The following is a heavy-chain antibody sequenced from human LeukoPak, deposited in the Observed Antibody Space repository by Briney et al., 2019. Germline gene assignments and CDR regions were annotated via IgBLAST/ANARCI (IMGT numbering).Heavy chain of an antibody. CDR1: GGSISSSNW. CDR2: IYHSGST. D-gene: IGHD6-6*01. V-gene: IGHV4-4*02. J-gene: IGHJ3*02. CDR3: ARSSSSARGAFDI. Sequence: PSGTLSLTCAVSGGSISSSNWWSWVRQPPGKGLEWMGEIYHSGSTNYNPSLKSRVTISVDKSKNQFSLKLSSVTAADTAVYYCARSSSSARGAFDIWGQGTMVTVSS.